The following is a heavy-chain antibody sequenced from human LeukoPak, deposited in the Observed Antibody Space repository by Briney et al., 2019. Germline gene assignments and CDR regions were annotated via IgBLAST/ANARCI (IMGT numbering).Heavy chain of an antibody. CDR1: GYTFTDYH. CDR3: ARELQLDDCTRINCYQPMVDP. Sequence: ASGKVSCKASGYTFTDYHMHWVRQAPGQGFEWMGWINPQSGDTKYAQNLQGRVTMTRDTSISTAYMDLSSLRSDDTAVYYCARELQLDDCTRINCYQPMVDPWGQGTLVTVSS. V-gene: IGHV1-2*02. J-gene: IGHJ5*02. D-gene: IGHD2-8*01. CDR2: INPQSGDT.